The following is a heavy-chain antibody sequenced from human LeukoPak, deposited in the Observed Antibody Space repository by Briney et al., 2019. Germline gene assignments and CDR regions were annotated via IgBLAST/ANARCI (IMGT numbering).Heavy chain of an antibody. J-gene: IGHJ6*02. CDR1: GFTFSSYS. CDR3: ARGRGSTTRHYYYGMDV. V-gene: IGHV3-21*01. Sequence: GGSLRLSCAASGFTFSSYSMNWVRQAPGKGLEWVSSISSSSSYIYYADSVKGRFTISRDNAKNSLYLQMNSLRAEDTAVYYCARGRGSTTRHYYYGMDVWGQGTTVTVSS. CDR2: ISSSSSYI. D-gene: IGHD2-2*01.